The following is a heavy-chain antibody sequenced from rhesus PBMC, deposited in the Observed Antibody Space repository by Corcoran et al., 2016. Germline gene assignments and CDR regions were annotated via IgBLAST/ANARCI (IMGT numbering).Heavy chain of an antibody. J-gene: IGHJ6*01. CDR2: NDSSGNT. CDR1: GGSISGYW. CDR3: ARAYWEYCTGSGCYAYGLDS. V-gene: IGHV4-160*01. Sequence: QLQLQESGPGLVKPSETLSLTCAVSGGSISGYWWSWIRQPPGKGLEWIGRNDSSGNTDYTPSLRSRVTISRDTSKNQFSLKLSSVTAADTAVYYWARAYWEYCTGSGCYAYGLDSWGQGVVVTVSS. D-gene: IGHD2-21*01.